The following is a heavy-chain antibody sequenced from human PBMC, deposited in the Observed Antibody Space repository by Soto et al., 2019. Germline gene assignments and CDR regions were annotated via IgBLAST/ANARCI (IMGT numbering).Heavy chain of an antibody. V-gene: IGHV3-74*03. J-gene: IGHJ5*02. Sequence: EVQLVESGGGVVQPGGSLRLSCAASGFTFIGYWMHWVRQGPGKGLVWVARINNDGIDTTYADSVKGRFTISRDNTKNMVYLEMTSLRADDTAVYYCASDGSMVRERWFDPWGQGTLVTVSS. D-gene: IGHD3-10*01. CDR1: GFTFIGYW. CDR2: INNDGIDT. CDR3: ASDGSMVRERWFDP.